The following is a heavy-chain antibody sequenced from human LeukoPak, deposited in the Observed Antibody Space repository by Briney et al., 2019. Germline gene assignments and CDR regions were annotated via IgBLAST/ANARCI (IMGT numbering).Heavy chain of an antibody. D-gene: IGHD1-14*01. J-gene: IGHJ4*02. Sequence: SETLSLTCTVSGGSISSGSYYWSWIRQPAGKGLEWIGRIYTSGSTNYNPSLKSRVTISVDTSKNQFSLKLSSVTAADTAVYYCARSTEPNRIDYWGQGTLVTVSS. CDR2: IYTSGST. CDR1: GGSISSGSYY. CDR3: ARSTEPNRIDY. V-gene: IGHV4-61*02.